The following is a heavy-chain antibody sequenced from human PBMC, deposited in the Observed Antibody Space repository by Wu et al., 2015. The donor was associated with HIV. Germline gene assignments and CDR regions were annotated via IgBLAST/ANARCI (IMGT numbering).Heavy chain of an antibody. CDR2: IIPIFGTA. V-gene: IGHV1-69*05. Sequence: QVQLVQSGAEVKKPGSSVKVSCKASGGTFSSYAISWVRQAPGQGLEWMGGIIPIFGTANYAQKFQGRVTITTDESTSTAYMELSSLRSEDTAVYYCARLRLGQTGDTAMGLYGMDVWGQGTTVTVSS. CDR1: GGTFSSYA. J-gene: IGHJ6*02. CDR3: ARLRLGQTGDTAMGLYGMDV. D-gene: IGHD5-18*01.